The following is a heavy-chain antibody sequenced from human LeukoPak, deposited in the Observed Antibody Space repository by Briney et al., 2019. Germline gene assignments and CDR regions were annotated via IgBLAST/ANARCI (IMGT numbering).Heavy chain of an antibody. J-gene: IGHJ5*02. CDR3: ARDQIAAGLNWFDP. CDR2: ISAYNGNT. Sequence: ASVKVSCKASGYTFTSYGISWVRQAPGQGLEWMGWISAYNGNTNYAQKLQGRVTMTTDTSTSTAYMELRSLTSDDTAVYYCARDQIAAGLNWFDPWGQGTLVTVSS. V-gene: IGHV1-18*01. D-gene: IGHD6-13*01. CDR1: GYTFTSYG.